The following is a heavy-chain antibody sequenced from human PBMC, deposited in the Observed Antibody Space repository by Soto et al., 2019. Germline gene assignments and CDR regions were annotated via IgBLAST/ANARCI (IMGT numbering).Heavy chain of an antibody. CDR3: ARDLQDIVVVPADAPLYYYYYMDV. D-gene: IGHD2-2*01. V-gene: IGHV3-48*01. CDR1: GFTFSSYS. Sequence: EVQLVESGGGLVQPGGSLRLSCAVSGFTFSSYSMNWVRQAPGKGLEWVSYISSSSSTIYYADSVKGRFTISRDNAKNSLYLQMNSLRAEDTAVYYCARDLQDIVVVPADAPLYYYYYMDVWGKGTTVTVSS. CDR2: ISSSSSTI. J-gene: IGHJ6*03.